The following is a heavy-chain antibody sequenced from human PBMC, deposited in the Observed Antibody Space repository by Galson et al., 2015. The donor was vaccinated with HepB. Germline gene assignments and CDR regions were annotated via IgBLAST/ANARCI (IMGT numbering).Heavy chain of an antibody. D-gene: IGHD3-10*01. V-gene: IGHV1-8*01. CDR1: GSTFTSYD. CDR3: AGHSYGSGSLNAFDI. Sequence: SVTVSCKASGSTFTSYDINWVRQATGQGLEWMGWMNPNSGNTGYAQKFQGRVTMTRNTSISTAYMELSSLRSEDTAVYYCAGHSYGSGSLNAFDIWGQGTMVTVSS. J-gene: IGHJ3*02. CDR2: MNPNSGNT.